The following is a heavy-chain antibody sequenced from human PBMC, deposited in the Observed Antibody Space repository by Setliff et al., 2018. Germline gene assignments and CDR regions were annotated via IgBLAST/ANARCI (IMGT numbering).Heavy chain of an antibody. J-gene: IGHJ4*02. CDR2: MNPNSGNA. D-gene: IGHD5-18*01. CDR3: MGSYGSWGYYFDY. CDR1: GYTFTSYD. V-gene: IGHV1-8*01. Sequence: ASVKVSCKASGYTFTSYDINWVRQATGQGLEWMGWMNPNSGNACYAQKFQGRVTITRNTSISTAYMELSSLRSEDTAVYYCMGSYGSWGYYFDYWGQGTLVTVSS.